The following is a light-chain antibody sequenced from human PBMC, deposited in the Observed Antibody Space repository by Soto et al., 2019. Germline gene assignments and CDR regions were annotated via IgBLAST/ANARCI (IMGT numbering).Light chain of an antibody. CDR1: SGHSSYA. CDR3: QTWGTGIQV. CDR2: LNSDGSH. Sequence: QPVLTQSPSASASLGASVKLTCTLSSGHSSYAIAWHQQQPEKGPRYLMKLNSDGSHSKGDGIPGRFSGSSSGAERYLTIARLQSEDEADYYCQTWGTGIQVFGGGTKLTVL. J-gene: IGLJ2*01. V-gene: IGLV4-69*01.